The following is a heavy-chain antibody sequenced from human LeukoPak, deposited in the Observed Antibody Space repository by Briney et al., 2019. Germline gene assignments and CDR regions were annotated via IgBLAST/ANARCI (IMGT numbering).Heavy chain of an antibody. CDR2: INWIGGST. D-gene: IGHD3-22*01. CDR3: AKASAMIVVVSKHFDY. V-gene: IGHV3-20*04. Sequence: GGSLRLSCAASGFTFGDYGMNWVRQVPGKGLEWVSGINWIGGSTGYGDSVKGRFTISRDNAKNSLYLQMNSLRAEDTAVYYCAKASAMIVVVSKHFDYWGQGTLVTVSS. J-gene: IGHJ4*02. CDR1: GFTFGDYG.